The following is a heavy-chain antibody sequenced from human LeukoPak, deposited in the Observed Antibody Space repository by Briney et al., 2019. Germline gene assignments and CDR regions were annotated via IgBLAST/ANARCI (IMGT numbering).Heavy chain of an antibody. CDR1: GGSISSYY. Sequence: PSETLSLTCTVSGGSISSYYWSWIRQPPGKGLEWIGYIYYSGGTNYNPSLKSRVTISADTSKSQFSLKLSSVTAADTAVYYCARDGYSSGWYDYWGQGTLVTVSS. V-gene: IGHV4-59*01. CDR3: ARDGYSSGWYDY. CDR2: IYYSGGT. J-gene: IGHJ4*02. D-gene: IGHD6-19*01.